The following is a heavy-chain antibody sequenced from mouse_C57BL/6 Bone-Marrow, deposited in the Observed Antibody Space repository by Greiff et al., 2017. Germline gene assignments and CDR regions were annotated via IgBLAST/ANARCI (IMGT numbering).Heavy chain of an antibody. CDR2: IDPSDSYT. J-gene: IGHJ4*01. CDR1: GYTFTSYW. Sequence: QVQLQQPGAELVKPGASVKLSCKASGYTFTSYWMQWVKQRPGQGLEWIGEIDPSDSYTNYNQKFKGKATLTVDTSSSTTYMQLSSLTSEDSAVYDCARGDYYGSPYAMDYWGQGTSVTVSS. V-gene: IGHV1-50*01. CDR3: ARGDYYGSPYAMDY. D-gene: IGHD1-1*01.